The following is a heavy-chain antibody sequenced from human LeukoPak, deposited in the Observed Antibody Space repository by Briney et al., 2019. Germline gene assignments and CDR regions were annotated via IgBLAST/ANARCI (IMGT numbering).Heavy chain of an antibody. J-gene: IGHJ6*03. CDR1: GGTFSGYA. D-gene: IGHD3-3*01. Sequence: GASVKVSCKASGGTFSGYAISWVRQAPGQGLEWMGGIIPIFGTANYAQKFQGRVTIITDESTSTAYMELSSLRSEDTAVYYCARGGDFWSGYQGYYYYYMDVWGKGTTVTVSS. CDR3: ARGGDFWSGYQGYYYYYMDV. V-gene: IGHV1-69*05. CDR2: IIPIFGTA.